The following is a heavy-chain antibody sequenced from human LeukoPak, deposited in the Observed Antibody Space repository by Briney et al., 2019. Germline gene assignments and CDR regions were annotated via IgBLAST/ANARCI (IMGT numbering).Heavy chain of an antibody. Sequence: ASVKVSCKASGYTFTSYGISWVRQAPGQGLEWMGWISAYNGNTNYAQKLQGRVTMTGDTSTSTVYMELSSLRSEDTAVYYCARGFGESQEPHFDYWGQGTLVTVSS. CDR2: ISAYNGNT. V-gene: IGHV1-18*01. CDR1: GYTFTSYG. J-gene: IGHJ4*02. D-gene: IGHD3-10*01. CDR3: ARGFGESQEPHFDY.